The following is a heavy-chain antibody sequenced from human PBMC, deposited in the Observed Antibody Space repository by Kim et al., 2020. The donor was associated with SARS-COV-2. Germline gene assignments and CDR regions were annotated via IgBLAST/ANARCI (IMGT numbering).Heavy chain of an antibody. J-gene: IGHJ6*02. V-gene: IGHV4-34*01. Sequence: SDTLSLTCAVYGGSFSGYYWSWIRQPPGKGLEWIGEINHSGSTNYNPSLKSRVTISVDTSKNQFSLKLSSVTAADTAVYYCARMSYGDYSLGGMDVWGQGTTVTVSS. CDR2: INHSGST. CDR1: GGSFSGYY. D-gene: IGHD4-17*01. CDR3: ARMSYGDYSLGGMDV.